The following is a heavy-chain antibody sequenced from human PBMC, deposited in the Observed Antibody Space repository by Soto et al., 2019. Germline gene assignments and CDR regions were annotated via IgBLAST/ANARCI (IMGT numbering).Heavy chain of an antibody. CDR3: AKIMIQGVLVDALDV. Sequence: DVQLLESGGGVVQPGGSLRLSCAASGFVFRNLTMNWVRQAPGKGLEYVAIISFNGGVIFDADSVRGRFTISRDNAKNILYLDMTNLRPEDSGVYYCAKIMIQGVLVDALDVWGRATTVTVS. V-gene: IGHV3-23*01. J-gene: IGHJ6*02. CDR1: GFVFRNLT. CDR2: ISFNGGVI. D-gene: IGHD3-10*01.